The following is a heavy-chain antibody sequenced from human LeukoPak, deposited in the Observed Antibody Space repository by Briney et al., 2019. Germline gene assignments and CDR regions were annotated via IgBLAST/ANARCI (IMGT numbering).Heavy chain of an antibody. CDR3: ARGFNGLDSKVGEN. V-gene: IGHV3-72*01. CDR1: GFTFSDHY. D-gene: IGHD1-26*01. J-gene: IGHJ4*02. Sequence: GGSPRLSCAVSGFTFSDHYMDWVRQAPGKGLEWVGRIRNKAKGYTTEYAASVKGRFTISRDDSKNSLYLQMNSLKTEDTAVYYCARGFNGLDSKVGENWGQGTLVTVSS. CDR2: IRNKAKGYTT.